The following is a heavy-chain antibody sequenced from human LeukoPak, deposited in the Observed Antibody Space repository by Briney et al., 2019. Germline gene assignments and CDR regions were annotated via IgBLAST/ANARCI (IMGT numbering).Heavy chain of an antibody. V-gene: IGHV4-34*01. CDR3: ARSTWFGGDY. CDR1: GGSFSGYY. Sequence: SETLSLTCAVYGGSFSGYYWSWIRQPPGKGLEWIGEINHSGSTNYNPSLKSRVTISVDTSKNQFSLKLSSVTAADTAVYYCARSTWFGGDYWGRGTLVTVSS. D-gene: IGHD3-10*01. J-gene: IGHJ4*02. CDR2: INHSGST.